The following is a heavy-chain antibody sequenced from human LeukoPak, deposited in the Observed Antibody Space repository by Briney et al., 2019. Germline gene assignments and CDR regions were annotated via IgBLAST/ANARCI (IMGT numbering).Heavy chain of an antibody. Sequence: GGSLRLSCAVSGITLSNYGMSWVRQAPGKGLEWVANIKQDGSGTYYVDSVKGRFTISRDNAKNSLYLQMNSLRAEDTAVYYCAGCSTVTTYYYSYYMDIWGKGTTVTVSS. J-gene: IGHJ6*03. CDR2: IKQDGSGT. V-gene: IGHV3-7*01. D-gene: IGHD4-17*01. CDR1: GITLSNYG. CDR3: AGCSTVTTYYYSYYMDI.